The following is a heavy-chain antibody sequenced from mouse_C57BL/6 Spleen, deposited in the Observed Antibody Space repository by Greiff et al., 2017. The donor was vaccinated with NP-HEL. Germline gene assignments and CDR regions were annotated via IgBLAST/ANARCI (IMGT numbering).Heavy chain of an antibody. D-gene: IGHD2-1*01. CDR1: GYTFTDYN. J-gene: IGHJ3*01. CDR2: INPNNGGT. V-gene: IGHV1-18*01. CDR3: ARDGAYGNYALFAY. Sequence: EVQLQQSGPELVKPGASVKIPCKASGYTFTDYNMDWVKQSHGKSLEWIGDINPNNGGTIYNQKFKGKATLTVDKSSSTAYMELRSLTSEDTAVYYCARDGAYGNYALFAYWGQGTLVTVSA.